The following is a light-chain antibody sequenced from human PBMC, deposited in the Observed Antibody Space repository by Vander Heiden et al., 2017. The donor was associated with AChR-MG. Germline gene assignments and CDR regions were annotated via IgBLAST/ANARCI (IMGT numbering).Light chain of an antibody. V-gene: IGLV1-40*01. CDR2: GNS. CDR3: QSFDSSLSAWV. Sequence: QSVLTQPPSLSGAPGQRVTISCTGSSSNIGAGYDVHWYQQLPGTAPKLLIYGNSNRPSGVPDRLSGSKSGTSASLAITGLQAEDEADYYCQSFDSSLSAWVFGGGTKLTVL. J-gene: IGLJ3*02. CDR1: SSNIGAGYD.